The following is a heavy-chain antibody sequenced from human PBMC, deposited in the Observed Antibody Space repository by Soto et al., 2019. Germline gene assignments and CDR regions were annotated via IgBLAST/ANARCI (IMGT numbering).Heavy chain of an antibody. CDR1: GGSFSGYY. CDR3: ARDRGHCSTSTCYFEADY. J-gene: IGHJ4*02. D-gene: IGHD2-2*01. Sequence: SETLSLTCAVYGGSFSGYYWSWIRQPPGKGLEWIGEINHSGSTNYNPSLKSRVTISVDTSKNQFSLKLSSVTAADTAVYYCARDRGHCSTSTCYFEADYWGQGTLVTVSS. CDR2: INHSGST. V-gene: IGHV4-34*01.